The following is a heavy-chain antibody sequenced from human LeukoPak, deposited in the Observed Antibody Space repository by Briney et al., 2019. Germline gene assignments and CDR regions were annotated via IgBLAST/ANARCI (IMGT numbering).Heavy chain of an antibody. J-gene: IGHJ4*02. V-gene: IGHV3-23*01. D-gene: IGHD3-10*01. Sequence: GGSLRLSCAASGFTFSSYAMSWVRQAPGKGLEWVSAISGSGGSTYYADSVKGRFTISRDNSKNTLYLQMNSLRAEDTAVYYCARGFGSGSYYRLDYWGQGTLVTVSS. CDR3: ARGFGSGSYYRLDY. CDR1: GFTFSSYA. CDR2: ISGSGGST.